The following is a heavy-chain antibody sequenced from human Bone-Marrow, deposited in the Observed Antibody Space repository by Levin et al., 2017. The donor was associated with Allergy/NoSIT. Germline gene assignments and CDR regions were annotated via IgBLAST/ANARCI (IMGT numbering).Heavy chain of an antibody. CDR3: ARSRRCGEAREVGFDH. D-gene: IGHD3-10*01. CDR2: IFPGDSDT. CDR1: GYKFSNYW. V-gene: IGHV5-51*01. J-gene: IGHJ4*02. Sequence: GGSLRLSCKGYGYKFSNYWIGWVRQMPGKGLEWMGIIFPGDSDTEYSPSFQGQVTLSVDNSISTAFLQWSSLKASDSAVYFCARSRRCGEAREVGFDHWGQGTLVTVSS.